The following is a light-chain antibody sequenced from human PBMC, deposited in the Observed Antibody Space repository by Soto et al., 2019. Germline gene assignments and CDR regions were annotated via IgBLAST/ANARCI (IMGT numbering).Light chain of an antibody. CDR2: GAS. CDR3: QQYGILPRT. J-gene: IGKJ1*01. Sequence: EVVFTQSPGTLSLSPGERATLSCRASQSVTNNYLAWYQQKPGQAPRLLIYGASSRATGIPDRFSASGSGTDFTLTISRLEPEDFAVYYCQQYGILPRTFGQGTKVDIK. CDR1: QSVTNNY. V-gene: IGKV3-20*01.